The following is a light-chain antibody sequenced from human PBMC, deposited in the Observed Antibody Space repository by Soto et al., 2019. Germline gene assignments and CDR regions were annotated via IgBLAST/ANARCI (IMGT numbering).Light chain of an antibody. CDR2: KIS. V-gene: IGKV2-30*01. J-gene: IGKJ2*01. CDR1: QSRVYSDGDTY. Sequence: DVVMTQSPLCLPVALGQPASISCRSSQSRVYSDGDTYLNWFQQRPGQSPRRLIYKISNRDSGAPDRFSGRGSGANFRLQISRVEAEDVGIYYCMQGTHWPPPFGQGTKREIK. CDR3: MQGTHWPPP.